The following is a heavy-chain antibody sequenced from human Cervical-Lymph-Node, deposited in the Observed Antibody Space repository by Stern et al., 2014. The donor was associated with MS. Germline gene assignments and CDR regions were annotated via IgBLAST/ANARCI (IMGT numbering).Heavy chain of an antibody. J-gene: IGHJ3*01. CDR3: ARGGLYERGGYYDSLDF. V-gene: IGHV1-8*01. D-gene: IGHD3-22*01. CDR2: MNPDGGTT. CDR1: GYTFRNHD. Sequence: QVQLVQSGAEVKKPWASVKVSCKASGYTFRNHDINWVRQAPGQGLEWMGWMNPDGGTTGYGQRFQGRVTMTRDLSTDTAYMELSRLTSEDTAIYYCARGGLYERGGYYDSLDFWGHGTMVTVSS.